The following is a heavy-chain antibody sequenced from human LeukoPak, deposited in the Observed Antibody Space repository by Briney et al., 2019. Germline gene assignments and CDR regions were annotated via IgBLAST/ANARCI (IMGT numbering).Heavy chain of an antibody. V-gene: IGHV3-30-3*01. J-gene: IGHJ4*02. CDR2: ISYDGSNK. D-gene: IGHD5-18*01. CDR1: GFAFSSYA. CDR3: ARSKSGDTAIVSL. Sequence: GRSLRLSCAASGFAFSSYAMHWVRQAPGKGLEWVAVISYDGSNKYYADSVKGRFTISRGNSKNTLYLQMNSLRAEDTAVYYCARSKSGDTAIVSLWGQGTLVTVSS.